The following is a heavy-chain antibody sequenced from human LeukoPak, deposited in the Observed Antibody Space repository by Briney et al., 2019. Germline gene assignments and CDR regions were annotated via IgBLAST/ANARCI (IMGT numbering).Heavy chain of an antibody. CDR1: GYSFTSYW. J-gene: IGHJ4*02. D-gene: IGHD3-3*01. CDR3: ARGRQPYYDFWSGYYWFDY. CDR2: IYPGDSDT. V-gene: IGHV5-51*01. Sequence: GESLKISCKGSGYSFTSYWIGWVRQMPGKGLVWMGIIYPGDSDTRYSPSFQGQVTISADKSISTAYLQWSSLKASDTAMYYCARGRQPYYDFWSGYYWFDYWGQGTLVTVSS.